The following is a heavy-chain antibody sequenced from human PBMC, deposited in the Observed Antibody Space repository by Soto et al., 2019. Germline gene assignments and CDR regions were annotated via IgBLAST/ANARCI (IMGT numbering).Heavy chain of an antibody. V-gene: IGHV3-33*01. Sequence: GGSLRLSCAASGFTFSSYGMHWVRQAPGKGLEWVAVIWYDGSNKYYADSVKGRFTISRDNSKNTLYLQMNSLRAEDTAVYYCARDRATAMSVPDYWGQGTLVTVSS. CDR2: IWYDGSNK. CDR1: GFTFSSYG. D-gene: IGHD2-2*01. J-gene: IGHJ4*02. CDR3: ARDRATAMSVPDY.